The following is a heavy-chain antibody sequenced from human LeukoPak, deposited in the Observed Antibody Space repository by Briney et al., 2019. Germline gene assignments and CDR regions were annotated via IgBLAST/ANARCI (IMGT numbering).Heavy chain of an antibody. CDR3: ARDSRGVIFDY. J-gene: IGHJ4*02. CDR1: GFTVSSNY. CDR2: IYSGGGT. D-gene: IGHD3-10*01. V-gene: IGHV3-66*01. Sequence: GGSLRLSCAASGFTVSSNYMSWVRQAPGRGLEWVSVIYSGGGTYYAESVKGRFTISRDNSKNTLYLQMNSLRAEDTAVYYCARDSRGVIFDYWGQGTLVTVSS.